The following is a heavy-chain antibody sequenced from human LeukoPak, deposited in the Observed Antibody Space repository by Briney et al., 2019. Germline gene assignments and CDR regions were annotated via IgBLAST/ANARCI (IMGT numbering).Heavy chain of an antibody. CDR3: AREAPRGTSSNPYYFDS. Sequence: GGSLRLSCAAAGLTFSTNSMNWVRQAPGKGLEWVSYISFSSSTIYYADSVKGRFTISRGNAKNLLYLQLNSLRAEDTAVYYCAREAPRGTSSNPYYFDSWGQGTLVTVSS. D-gene: IGHD6-6*01. V-gene: IGHV3-48*01. J-gene: IGHJ4*02. CDR1: GLTFSTNS. CDR2: ISFSSSTI.